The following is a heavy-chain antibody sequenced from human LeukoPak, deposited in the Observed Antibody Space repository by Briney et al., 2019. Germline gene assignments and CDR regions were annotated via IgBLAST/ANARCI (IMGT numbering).Heavy chain of an antibody. V-gene: IGHV3-21*01. CDR1: GFTFTSYS. CDR2: ISSSSSHV. J-gene: IGHJ4*02. D-gene: IGHD4-17*01. CDR3: ARDYYGDYYFDC. Sequence: GGSLRLSCAASGFTFTSYSMNWVRQAPGKGLEWVSSISSSSSHVYYADSVKGRFTISRDNAKNSLYLQMNSLRAEDTAVYYCARDYYGDYYFDCWGQGTLVTVSS.